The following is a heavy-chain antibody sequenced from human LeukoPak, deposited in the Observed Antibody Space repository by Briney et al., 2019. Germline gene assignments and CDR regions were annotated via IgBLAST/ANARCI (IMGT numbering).Heavy chain of an antibody. V-gene: IGHV4-59*01. D-gene: IGHD6-13*01. CDR2: IYYSGST. CDR1: GGSISSYY. Sequence: SQTLSLTCTVSGGSISSYYWSWIRQPPGKGLEWIGYIYYSGSTNYNPSLKSRVTISVDTSKNQFSLKLSSVTAADTAVYYCARGSIAAAEGSHWFDPWGQGTLVTVSS. J-gene: IGHJ5*02. CDR3: ARGSIAAAEGSHWFDP.